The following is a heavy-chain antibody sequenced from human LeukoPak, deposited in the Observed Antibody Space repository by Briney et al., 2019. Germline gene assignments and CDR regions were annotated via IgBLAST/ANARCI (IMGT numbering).Heavy chain of an antibody. Sequence: PGGSLRLSCAASGFTFTTYFLSWVRQAPGKGLEWVSSISSSTTSTYYADSVKGRFTVSRDNANNSLYLQMTSLRAEDTAVYYCARETYDSGLDFWGQGTLVTVSS. CDR3: ARETYDSGLDF. J-gene: IGHJ4*02. D-gene: IGHD3-22*01. CDR2: ISSSTTST. V-gene: IGHV3-21*01. CDR1: GFTFTTYF.